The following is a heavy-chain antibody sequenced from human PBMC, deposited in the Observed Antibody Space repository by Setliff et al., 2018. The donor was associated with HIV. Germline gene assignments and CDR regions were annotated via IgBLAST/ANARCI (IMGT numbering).Heavy chain of an antibody. J-gene: IGHJ5*02. Sequence: KTSETLSLTCAVYGGSFSGYYWSWIRQPPGKGLEWIGEINHSGSTNYNPSLKSRVTMSVDTSKNQFSLKLSSVTAADTAVYYCARVWRRYYDSSGYYRGNWFDPWGQGTLVTVSS. V-gene: IGHV4-34*01. CDR1: GGSFSGYY. CDR3: ARVWRRYYDSSGYYRGNWFDP. D-gene: IGHD3-22*01. CDR2: INHSGST.